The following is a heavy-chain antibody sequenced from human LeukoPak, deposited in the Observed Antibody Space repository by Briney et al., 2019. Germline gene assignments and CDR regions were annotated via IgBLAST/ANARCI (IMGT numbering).Heavy chain of an antibody. V-gene: IGHV1-24*01. J-gene: IGHJ6*03. D-gene: IGHD3-10*01. CDR1: GYTLTELS. Sequence: AASVKVSCKVSGYTLTELSMHWVRQAPGKGLEWMGGFDPEDGETIYAQKFQGRVTMTEDTSTDTAYMELSSLRSEDTAVYYCATGLPDLMVRGVRDYYYYYYMDVWGKGTTVTVSS. CDR2: FDPEDGET. CDR3: ATGLPDLMVRGVRDYYYYYYMDV.